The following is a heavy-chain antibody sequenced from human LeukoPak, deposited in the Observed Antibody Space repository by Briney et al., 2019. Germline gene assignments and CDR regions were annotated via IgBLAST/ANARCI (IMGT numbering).Heavy chain of an antibody. CDR2: IRSKAYGGTT. CDR3: TRSYSGSHQHYYYYYMDV. CDR1: GFTFGDYA. V-gene: IGHV3-49*04. Sequence: GGSLRLSCTASGFTFGDYAMSWVRQAPGKGLEWVGFIRSKAYGGTTEYAASVKGRFTISRDDSKSIAYLQMNSLKTEDTAVYYCTRSYSGSHQHYYYYYMDVWGKGTTVTVSS. J-gene: IGHJ6*03. D-gene: IGHD1-26*01.